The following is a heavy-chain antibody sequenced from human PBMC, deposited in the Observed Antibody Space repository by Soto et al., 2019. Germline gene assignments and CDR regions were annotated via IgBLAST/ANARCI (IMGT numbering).Heavy chain of an antibody. D-gene: IGHD3-10*02. Sequence: PGKGLEWMGTIYYSGITYYNPSLKSRVTISVDTSKNQFSLRLSSVTAADTAVYYCAFFFQAEDGIRDVRSVSAFLLNRSSDL. V-gene: IGHV4-39*01. CDR2: IYYSGIT. CDR3: AFFFQAEDGIRDVRSVSAFLLNRSSDL. J-gene: IGHJ2*01.